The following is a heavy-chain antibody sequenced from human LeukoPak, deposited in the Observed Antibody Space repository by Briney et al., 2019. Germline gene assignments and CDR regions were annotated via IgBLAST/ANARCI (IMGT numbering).Heavy chain of an antibody. CDR3: ARLAIRSTWYFDL. CDR1: GGSISSYY. J-gene: IGHJ2*01. V-gene: IGHV4-4*09. CDR2: IYPSGSI. D-gene: IGHD3-10*01. Sequence: ASETLSLTCTVSGGSISSYYWNWIRQPPGKGLEWIGCIYPSGSINYNPSLKSRVSISVDTSKNQFSLNLNSVAAADTAVYYCARLAIRSTWYFDLWGRGTLVTVSS.